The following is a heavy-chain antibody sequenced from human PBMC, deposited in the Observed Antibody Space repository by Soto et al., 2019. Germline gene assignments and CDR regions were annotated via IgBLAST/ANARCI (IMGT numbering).Heavy chain of an antibody. CDR2: ISYDGSNK. V-gene: IGHV3-30*18. J-gene: IGHJ4*02. CDR1: GFTFSSYG. Sequence: GGSLRLSCAASGFTFSSYGMHWVRQAPGKGLEWVAVISYDGSNKYYADSVKGRFTISRDNSKNTLYLQMNSLRAEDTAVYYCAKDMSGYGDYTNWGQGTLVTVSS. D-gene: IGHD4-17*01. CDR3: AKDMSGYGDYTN.